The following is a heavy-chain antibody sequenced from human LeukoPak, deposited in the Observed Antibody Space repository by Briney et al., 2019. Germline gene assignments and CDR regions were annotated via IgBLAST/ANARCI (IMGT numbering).Heavy chain of an antibody. D-gene: IGHD7-27*01. J-gene: IGHJ4*02. V-gene: IGHV1-2*06. CDR3: ARETGGFLGVNVDTYYFDY. CDR2: INPNSGGT. Sequence: ASVKVSCXASGYTFTGYYMHWVRQAPGQGLEWMGRINPNSGGTNYAQKFQGRVTMTRDTSISTAYMELSRLRSDDTAVYYCARETGGFLGVNVDTYYFDYWGQGTLVTVSS. CDR1: GYTFTGYY.